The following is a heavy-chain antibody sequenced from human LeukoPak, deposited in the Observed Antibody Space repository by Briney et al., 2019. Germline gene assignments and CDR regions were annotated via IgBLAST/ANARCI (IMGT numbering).Heavy chain of an antibody. CDR1: GGSFSGYY. J-gene: IGHJ4*02. Sequence: PSETLSLTCAVYGGSFSGYYWSWIRQPSGKGLEWIGEINHSGSTNYNPSLKSRVTISVDTSKNQFSLKLSSVTAADTAVYYCASGNYYDSSGYYYVPYWGQGTLVTVPS. CDR3: ASGNYYDSSGYYYVPY. V-gene: IGHV4-34*01. CDR2: INHSGST. D-gene: IGHD3-22*01.